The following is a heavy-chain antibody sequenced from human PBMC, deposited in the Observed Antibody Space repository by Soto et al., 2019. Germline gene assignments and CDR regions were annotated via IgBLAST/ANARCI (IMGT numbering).Heavy chain of an antibody. V-gene: IGHV4-31*03. CDR2: IYYSGST. J-gene: IGHJ4*02. D-gene: IGHD3-3*01. CDR3: AREITYYDFWSGLGPYRRYYFDY. Sequence: PSETLSLTCTVSGGSISSGGYYWSWIRQQPGKGLEWIGYIYYSGSTHYNPSLKSRVTISIDTSTNHFSLKLSSVTAADTAVYYCAREITYYDFWSGLGPYRRYYFDYWGQGTLVTVSS. CDR1: GGSISSGGYY.